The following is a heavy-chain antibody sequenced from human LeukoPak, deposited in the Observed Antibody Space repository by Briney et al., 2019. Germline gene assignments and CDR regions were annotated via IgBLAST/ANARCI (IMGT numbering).Heavy chain of an antibody. CDR2: ISGNGGAT. D-gene: IGHD2/OR15-2a*01. V-gene: IGHV3-23*01. Sequence: GGSLRLSCAASGFTFSSYAMSWVRQAPGMGLEWVSTISGNGGATYYADSVKGRFTISRGNSKNTLYLQMNSLRAEDTAVYYCAKDPPSSGTTFDYWGQGTLVTVSS. J-gene: IGHJ4*02. CDR1: GFTFSSYA. CDR3: AKDPPSSGTTFDY.